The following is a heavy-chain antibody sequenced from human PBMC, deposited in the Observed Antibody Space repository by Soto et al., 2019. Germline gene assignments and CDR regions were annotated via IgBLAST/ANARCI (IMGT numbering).Heavy chain of an antibody. CDR3: AKDQRLRFGPWYY. CDR2: ISGSRGST. J-gene: IGHJ4*02. V-gene: IGHV3-23*01. D-gene: IGHD5-12*01. CDR1: GFTFSSYA. Sequence: EVQLLESGGGLVQPGGSLRLSCAASGFTFSSYAMSWVRQAPGKGLEWVSAISGSRGSTYYADSVKGRFTISSDNSKNTLYLQMNSLRAEDTAVYYCAKDQRLRFGPWYYWGQGTLVTVSS.